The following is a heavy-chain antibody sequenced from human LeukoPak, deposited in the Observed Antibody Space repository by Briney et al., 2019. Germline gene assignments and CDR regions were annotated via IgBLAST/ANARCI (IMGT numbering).Heavy chain of an antibody. V-gene: IGHV4-59*08. CDR3: ARRRDGHPAAAFDI. D-gene: IGHD5-24*01. J-gene: IGHJ3*02. CDR1: GGSIRSYY. CDR2: IYYSRTT. Sequence: AETLSLTCTGSGGSIRSYYWSWIRQPPGKGLEWIGYIYYSRTTNYYPSLKSRVTISVDTSKDQFSLKLSSVTATDTAVYYCARRRDGHPAAAFDIWGQGTMVTVSS.